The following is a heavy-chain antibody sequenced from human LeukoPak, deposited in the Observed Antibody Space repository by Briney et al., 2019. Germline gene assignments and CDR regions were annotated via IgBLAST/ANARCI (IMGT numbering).Heavy chain of an antibody. J-gene: IGHJ4*02. Sequence: GGSLRLSCAASGFTFCRHWTGCVRQAPGKGPEWVASIKKDVSEYYVDSVKGRFIISRNNPKNSLYLQMNSLRAEDTAVYSCARGPDYGDRLDFFDYWGQGTLVTVSS. CDR3: ARGPDYGDRLDFFDY. CDR2: IKKDVSE. CDR1: GFTFCRHW. V-gene: IGHV3-7*01. D-gene: IGHD4-17*01.